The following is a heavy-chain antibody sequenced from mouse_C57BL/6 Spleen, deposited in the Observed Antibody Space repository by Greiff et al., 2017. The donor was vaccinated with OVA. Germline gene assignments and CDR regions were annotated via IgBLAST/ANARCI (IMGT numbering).Heavy chain of an antibody. CDR2: IRLKSDNYAT. J-gene: IGHJ3*01. CDR1: GFTFSNYW. Sequence: DVHLVESGGGLVQPGGSMKLSCVASGFTFSNYWMNWVRQSPEKGLEWVAQIRLKSDNYATHYAESVKGRFTISRDDSKSRVYLQMNNLRAEDTGIYYCTGGGFAWFAYRGQGTLVTVSA. CDR3: TGGGFAWFAY. V-gene: IGHV6-3*01.